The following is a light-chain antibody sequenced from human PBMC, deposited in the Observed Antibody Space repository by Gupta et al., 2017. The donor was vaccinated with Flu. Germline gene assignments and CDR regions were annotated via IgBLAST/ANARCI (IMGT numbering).Light chain of an antibody. CDR1: QNIGTS. V-gene: IGKV6-21*01. Sequence: VLTQSPDFQSVTPKEKVTITCRASQNIGTSLNWYQQKPDQSPKLLIKYASQSFSGVPSRFSGSGSGTEFTLTINNLETEDAATYYCHQSSNLPWTFGQGTKVEIK. J-gene: IGKJ1*01. CDR2: YAS. CDR3: HQSSNLPWT.